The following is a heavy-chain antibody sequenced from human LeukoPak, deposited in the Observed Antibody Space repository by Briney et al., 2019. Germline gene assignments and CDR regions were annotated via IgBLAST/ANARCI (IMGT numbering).Heavy chain of an antibody. CDR1: GYSISSGYY. CDR2: ISNSGTSM. CDR3: ARLIKFGTSGYSFDY. V-gene: IGHV3-11*04. Sequence: LSLTCTVSGYSISSGYYWGWIRQPPGKGLDWISYISNSGTSMSYADSVKGRFTISRDSAKNSLYLHMNSLTAEDTAVYYCARLIKFGTSGYSFDYWGQGTLVTVSS. J-gene: IGHJ4*02. D-gene: IGHD3-16*01.